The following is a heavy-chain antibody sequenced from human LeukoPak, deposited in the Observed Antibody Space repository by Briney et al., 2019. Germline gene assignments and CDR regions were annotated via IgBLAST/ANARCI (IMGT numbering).Heavy chain of an antibody. CDR1: GGSISSYY. Sequence: MASETLSLTCTVSGGSISSYYWNWIRQPPGKGLEWIGYIYYSGTTNYNPSLKSRVTISVDTSENQFSLKLSSVTAADTAVYYCARADTMIVALVWVFDYWGQGTLVTVSS. CDR3: ARADTMIVALVWVFDY. CDR2: IYYSGTT. D-gene: IGHD3-22*01. J-gene: IGHJ4*02. V-gene: IGHV4-59*01.